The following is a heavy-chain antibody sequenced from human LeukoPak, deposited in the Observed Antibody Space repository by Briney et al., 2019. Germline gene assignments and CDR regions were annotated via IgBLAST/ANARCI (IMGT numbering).Heavy chain of an antibody. CDR1: GGSISSGGYS. Sequence: KTSQTLSLTCAVSGGSISSGGYSWSWIRQPPGKGLEWIGYIYHSGGTYYNPSLKSRVTISVDRSKNQFSLKLSSVTAADTAVYYCARGGFGDLLDYWGQGTLVTVSS. D-gene: IGHD3-10*01. CDR2: IYHSGGT. CDR3: ARGGFGDLLDY. J-gene: IGHJ4*02. V-gene: IGHV4-30-2*01.